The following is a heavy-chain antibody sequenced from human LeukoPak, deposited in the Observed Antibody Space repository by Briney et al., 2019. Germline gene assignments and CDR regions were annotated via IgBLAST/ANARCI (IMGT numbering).Heavy chain of an antibody. D-gene: IGHD3-3*01. Sequence: SETLSLTCTVSGGSISSYYWSWIRQPPGKGLERLGYIYYSGSTNYNPSLKSRVTISVDTSKNQCSLKLSSVTAADTAVYYCARSYDFWSGSPYYFDYWGQGTLVTVSS. J-gene: IGHJ4*02. CDR3: ARSYDFWSGSPYYFDY. V-gene: IGHV4-59*01. CDR1: GGSISSYY. CDR2: IYYSGST.